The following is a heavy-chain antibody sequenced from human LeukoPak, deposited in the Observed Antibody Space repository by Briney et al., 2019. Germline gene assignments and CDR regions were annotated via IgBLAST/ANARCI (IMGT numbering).Heavy chain of an antibody. CDR2: IYHSGST. CDR3: ARSAADPPSFDY. CDR1: GGSISSSNW. V-gene: IGHV4-4*02. Sequence: SETLSLTCAVSGGSISSSNWWSWVRQPPGKGLEWIGEIYHSGSTNYNPSLKSRVTISVDKSKNQSSLKLSSVTAADTAVYYCARSAADPPSFDYWGQEPWSPSPQ. D-gene: IGHD6-13*01. J-gene: IGHJ4*01.